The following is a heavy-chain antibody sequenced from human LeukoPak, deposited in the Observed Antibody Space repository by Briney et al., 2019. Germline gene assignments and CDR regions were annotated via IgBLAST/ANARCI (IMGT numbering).Heavy chain of an antibody. Sequence: TLSLTCAVSGGSISSSNWWNWVRQPPGKALEWLARIDWDDDKYYSTSLKTRLTISKDTSKNQVVLTMTNMDPVDTATYYCARIKYYYGSGSYYRPHYGMDVWGQGTTVTVSS. D-gene: IGHD3-10*01. V-gene: IGHV2-70*18. CDR1: GGSISSSNW. CDR3: ARIKYYYGSGSYYRPHYGMDV. CDR2: IDWDDDK. J-gene: IGHJ6*02.